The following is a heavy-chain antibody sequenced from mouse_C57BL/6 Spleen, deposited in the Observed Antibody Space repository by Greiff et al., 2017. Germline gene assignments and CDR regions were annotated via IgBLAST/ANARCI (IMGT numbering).Heavy chain of an antibody. D-gene: IGHD2-4*01. Sequence: EVMLVESGGGLVKPGGSLKLSCAASGFTFSSYAMSWVRQTPEKRLEWVATLSGGGSYTYYPDNVKGRFTISRDNAKNNLYLQMSHLKSEDTALYYCAREPYDYYYAMDYWGQGTSVTVSS. V-gene: IGHV5-4*01. J-gene: IGHJ4*01. CDR1: GFTFSSYA. CDR2: LSGGGSYT. CDR3: AREPYDYYYAMDY.